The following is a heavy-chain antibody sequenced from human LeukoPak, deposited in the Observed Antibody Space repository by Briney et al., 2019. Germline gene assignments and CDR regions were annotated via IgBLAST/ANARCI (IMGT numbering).Heavy chain of an antibody. D-gene: IGHD2-15*01. Sequence: ASVKVSCKASGYTFTGYYMHWVRQAPGQGLEWMGWINPNSGSTNYAQKFQGRVTMTRDTSISTAYMELSRLRSDDTAVYYCARNPDCSGGSCYWYFDLWGRGTLVTVSS. CDR2: INPNSGST. CDR1: GYTFTGYY. J-gene: IGHJ2*01. CDR3: ARNPDCSGGSCYWYFDL. V-gene: IGHV1-2*02.